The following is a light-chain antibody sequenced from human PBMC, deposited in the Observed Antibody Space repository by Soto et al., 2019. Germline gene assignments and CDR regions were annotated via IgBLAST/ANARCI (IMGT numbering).Light chain of an antibody. CDR1: QSVRNSY. J-gene: IGKJ2*01. CDR3: QQYGSSPYT. CDR2: GAS. Sequence: EIVLTQSPGTLSLSPGERATLSCRASQSVRNSYLAWYQQQPGQAPRLLIYGASGRATGIPDRFSGSGSGTDFTLTISRLDPEDFAVYYCQQYGSSPYTFGQGTKLEI. V-gene: IGKV3-20*01.